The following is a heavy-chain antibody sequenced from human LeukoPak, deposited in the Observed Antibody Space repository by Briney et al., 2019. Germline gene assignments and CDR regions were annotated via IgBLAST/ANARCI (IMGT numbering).Heavy chain of an antibody. CDR1: GYTFTSYY. CDR3: ARDLHYYDSSGYLDY. D-gene: IGHD3-22*01. CDR2: INPSGGST. Sequence: ASVKVSCKASGYTFTSYYMHWVRQAPGQGLEWMGIINPSGGSTSYAQKFQGRVTMTRDTSISTAYMELSRLRSDDTAVYYCARDLHYYDSSGYLDYWGQGTLVTVSS. J-gene: IGHJ4*02. V-gene: IGHV1-46*01.